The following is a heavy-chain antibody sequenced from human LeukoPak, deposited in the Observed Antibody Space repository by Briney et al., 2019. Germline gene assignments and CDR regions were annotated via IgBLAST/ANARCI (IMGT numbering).Heavy chain of an antibody. J-gene: IGHJ4*02. D-gene: IGHD3-22*01. Sequence: ASVKVSCKASGYTFTGYYMHWVRQAPGQGLEWMGWINPNNGGTNYAQKFQGRVTMTRDTSISTAYIELSRLRSDDTAVYYCARNYYDSSGAIDYWGQGTLVTVSS. CDR3: ARNYYDSSGAIDY. CDR1: GYTFTGYY. CDR2: INPNNGGT. V-gene: IGHV1-2*02.